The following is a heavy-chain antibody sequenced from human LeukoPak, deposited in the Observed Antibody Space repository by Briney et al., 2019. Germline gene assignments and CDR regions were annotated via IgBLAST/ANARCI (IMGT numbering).Heavy chain of an antibody. V-gene: IGHV4-38-2*02. CDR3: ARADLSMIVADY. J-gene: IGHJ4*02. CDR2: IYHSGST. D-gene: IGHD3-22*01. Sequence: SETLSLTCTVSGYSISSGYYWGWIRQPPGKGLEWIGSIYHSGSTYYNPSLKSRVAISVDTSKNQFSLKLSSVTAADTAVYYCARADLSMIVADYWGQGTLVTVSS. CDR1: GYSISSGYY.